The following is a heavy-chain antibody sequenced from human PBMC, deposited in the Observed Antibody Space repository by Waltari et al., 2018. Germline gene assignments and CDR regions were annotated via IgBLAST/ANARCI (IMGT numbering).Heavy chain of an antibody. CDR1: GYSFTNYW. CDR2: IYPGDSDT. D-gene: IGHD2-2*01. V-gene: IGHV5-51*01. CDR3: ATLSAGPADRNEKSWY. Sequence: EVQLVQSGAEVKKPGESLKISCKGSGYSFTNYWIGWVRQMPGKGLEWMGTIYPGDSDTRYSPSFQGQVTISADRSSNTAYLQWSSLKASDTAMYYCATLSAGPADRNEKSWYWGQGTPVTVSA. J-gene: IGHJ4*02.